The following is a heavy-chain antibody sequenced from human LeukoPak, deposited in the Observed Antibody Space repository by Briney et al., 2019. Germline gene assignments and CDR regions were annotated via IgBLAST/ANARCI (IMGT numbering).Heavy chain of an antibody. CDR1: GFTFSTYW. V-gene: IGHV3-7*01. J-gene: IGHJ4*02. Sequence: GGSLRLSCSASGFTFSTYWMSWVRQAPGKGLEWVANMKRDGSEIYYVDSVRGRFTISRDNAKNALLLQMNSLRAEDTAVYYCARGTAGYHSSYFDYWGQGTLVTVSS. CDR3: ARGTAGYHSSYFDY. CDR2: MKRDGSEI. D-gene: IGHD3-16*02.